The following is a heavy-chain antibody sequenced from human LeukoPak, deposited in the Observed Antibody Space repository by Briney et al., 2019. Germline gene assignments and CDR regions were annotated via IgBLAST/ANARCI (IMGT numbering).Heavy chain of an antibody. V-gene: IGHV3-23*01. CDR3: AKDSLGYYSGSSYYFDY. CDR2: ISGSGGST. J-gene: IGHJ4*02. D-gene: IGHD1-26*01. Sequence: GGSLRLSCAASGFTFSSYAMSWVRQAPGKGLEWVSAISGSGGSTYYADSVKGRFTISRDNSKNTLYLQMNSLRAEDTAVYYCAKDSLGYYSGSSYYFDYWGQGTLVTVSS. CDR1: GFTFSSYA.